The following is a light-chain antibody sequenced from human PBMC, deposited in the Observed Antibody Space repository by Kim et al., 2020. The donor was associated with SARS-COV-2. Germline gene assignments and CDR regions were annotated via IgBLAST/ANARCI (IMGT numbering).Light chain of an antibody. J-gene: IGKJ2*01. Sequence: ASVGDRVTITCRASQSISSYLNWYQQKPGKAPKLLIYAATSLQSGVPSRFSGSGSGTDFTLTINSLQPEDFATYYCQQSYSTPMYTFGQGTKLEIK. V-gene: IGKV1-39*01. CDR1: QSISSY. CDR3: QQSYSTPMYT. CDR2: AAT.